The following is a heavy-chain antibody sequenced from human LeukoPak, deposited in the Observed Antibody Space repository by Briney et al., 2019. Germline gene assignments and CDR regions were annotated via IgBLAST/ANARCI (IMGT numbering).Heavy chain of an antibody. Sequence: PSETLSLTCTVSGGSVSSGGYYWSWIRQPPGKGLEWIGEINHSGSTNYNPSLKSRVTISVDTSKNQFSLKLSSVTAADTAVYYCARAARDQLLYAYFFDYWGQGTLVTVSS. D-gene: IGHD2-2*02. J-gene: IGHJ4*02. CDR3: ARAARDQLLYAYFFDY. V-gene: IGHV4-61*08. CDR1: GGSVSSGGYY. CDR2: INHSGST.